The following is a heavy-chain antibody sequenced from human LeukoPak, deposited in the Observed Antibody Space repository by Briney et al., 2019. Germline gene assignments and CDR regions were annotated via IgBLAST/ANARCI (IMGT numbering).Heavy chain of an antibody. J-gene: IGHJ4*02. D-gene: IGHD3-22*01. CDR1: GGTFSSYA. CDR3: ASFGKPYNLYYYDSSGYLNY. V-gene: IGHV1-69*05. CDR2: IIPIFGTA. Sequence: SVKVSCKASGGTFSSYAISWVRQAPGQGLEWMGGIIPIFGTANYAQKFQGRVTITTDESTSTAYMELSSLRSEDTAVYYCASFGKPYNLYYYDSSGYLNYWGQGTLVTVSS.